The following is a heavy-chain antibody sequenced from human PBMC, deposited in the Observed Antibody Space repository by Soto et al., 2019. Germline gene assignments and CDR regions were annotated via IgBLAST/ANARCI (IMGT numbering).Heavy chain of an antibody. CDR3: ARAYRSYSLPHY. CDR2: INPNSGSI. D-gene: IGHD2-15*01. J-gene: IGHJ4*02. Sequence: QVQLVQSGAEVKKPGASVKVSCKASGYTFTGYYMHWVRQAPRQGLEWMGWINPNSGSINYAQKFQGWVTMTRDTSISPAYMELSRLRSDDTAVYYCARAYRSYSLPHYWGQGTLVTVSS. CDR1: GYTFTGYY. V-gene: IGHV1-2*04.